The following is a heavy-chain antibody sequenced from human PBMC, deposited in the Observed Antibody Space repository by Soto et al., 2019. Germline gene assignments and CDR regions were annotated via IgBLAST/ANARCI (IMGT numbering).Heavy chain of an antibody. J-gene: IGHJ4*02. D-gene: IGHD6-19*01. CDR3: ARGPKGYACGWDYLFDE. CDR1: RVTFSTYA. V-gene: IGHV3-30-3*01. CDR2: ISSDENNI. Sequence: QVQLVESGGGVVQPVRSLSLSCAASRVTFSTYAMHWVRQAPGKGLEWVAIISSDENNIYYADLVKGRVTISRDNSKSMVYLKMNSLRVEDTAVYYCARGPKGYACGWDYLFDECGQATMVTFSS.